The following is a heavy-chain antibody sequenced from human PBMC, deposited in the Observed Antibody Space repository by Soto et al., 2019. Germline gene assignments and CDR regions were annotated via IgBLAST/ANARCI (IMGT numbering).Heavy chain of an antibody. J-gene: IGHJ5*02. CDR3: GRGAGLAVADYRFDP. D-gene: IGHD6-19*01. V-gene: IGHV4-61*01. Sequence: QVQLQESGPGLVKPSETLSLTCTVSGGSVSSGSYYWSWIRQPPGKGLEWIGYIYYSGSTNYNPSLKSRVTISVDTSKNQFSLKLSSVTAADTAVYYCGRGAGLAVADYRFDPWGQGTLVTVSS. CDR2: IYYSGST. CDR1: GGSVSSGSYY.